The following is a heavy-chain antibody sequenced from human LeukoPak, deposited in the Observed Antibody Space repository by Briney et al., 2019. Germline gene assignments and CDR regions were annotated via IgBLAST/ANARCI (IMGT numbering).Heavy chain of an antibody. CDR2: INPSGGST. Sequence: GASVKVSCKASGYTFTSYYMHWVRLAPGQGFEWMGTINPSGGSTRYAQKFQGRVTMTRDMSTSTVYMELSSLRSEDTAVYYCARDQYDGSVDYWGQGTLVTVSS. D-gene: IGHD3-3*01. V-gene: IGHV1-46*01. CDR1: GYTFTSYY. J-gene: IGHJ4*02. CDR3: ARDQYDGSVDY.